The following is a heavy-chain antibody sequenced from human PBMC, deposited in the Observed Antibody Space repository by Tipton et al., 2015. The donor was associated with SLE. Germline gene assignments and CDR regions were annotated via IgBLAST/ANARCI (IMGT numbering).Heavy chain of an antibody. CDR3: ARDRGRVVVPAAMGYDAFDI. Sequence: SLRLSCAAAGFTVSSNYMSWVRQAPGKGLEWVSVIYSGGSTYYADSVKGRFTISRDNSKNTLYLQMNSLRAEDTAVYYCARDRGRVVVPAAMGYDAFDIWGQGTMVTVSS. J-gene: IGHJ3*02. D-gene: IGHD2-2*01. CDR2: IYSGGST. CDR1: GFTVSSNY. V-gene: IGHV3-66*02.